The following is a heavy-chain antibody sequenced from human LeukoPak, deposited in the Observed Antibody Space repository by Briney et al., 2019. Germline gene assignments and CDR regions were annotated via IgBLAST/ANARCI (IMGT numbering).Heavy chain of an antibody. CDR1: GDSISSSSYY. V-gene: IGHV4-39*01. Sequence: SETLSLTCSVSGDSISSSSYYWNSIRQPPGKGLEWVGSIYYSGTTYYNSSLKSRVTISEDTSKNRFSLMLTSVTAADTAVYYCARQVSDYFYYYIDVWGEGTTVIVSS. J-gene: IGHJ6*03. CDR3: ARQVSDYFYYYIDV. CDR2: IYYSGTT.